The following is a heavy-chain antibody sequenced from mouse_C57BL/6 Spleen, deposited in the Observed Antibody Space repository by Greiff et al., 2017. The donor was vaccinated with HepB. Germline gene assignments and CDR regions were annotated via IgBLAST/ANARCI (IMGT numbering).Heavy chain of an antibody. D-gene: IGHD1-1*01. CDR1: GYAFSSSW. CDR2: IYPGDGDT. V-gene: IGHV1-82*01. Sequence: VQLQQSGPELVKPGASVKISCKASGYAFSSSWMNWVKQRPGKGLEWIGRIYPGDGDTNYNGKFKGKATLTADKSSSTAYMQLSSLTSEDSAVYFCATGSSYNYAMDYWGQGTSVTVSS. CDR3: ATGSSYNYAMDY. J-gene: IGHJ4*01.